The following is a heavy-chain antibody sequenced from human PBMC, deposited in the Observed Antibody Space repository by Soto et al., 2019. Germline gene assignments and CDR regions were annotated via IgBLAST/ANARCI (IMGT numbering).Heavy chain of an antibody. Sequence: ASVKVSCKASGYTFTSYGISWVRQAPGQGLEWMGWISAYNGNTNYAQKLQGRVTMTTDTSTSTAYMELRSLRSDDTAVYYCARDQDITIFGVVTDYYYGMDVWG. CDR1: GYTFTSYG. D-gene: IGHD3-3*01. CDR3: ARDQDITIFGVVTDYYYGMDV. CDR2: ISAYNGNT. V-gene: IGHV1-18*01. J-gene: IGHJ6*02.